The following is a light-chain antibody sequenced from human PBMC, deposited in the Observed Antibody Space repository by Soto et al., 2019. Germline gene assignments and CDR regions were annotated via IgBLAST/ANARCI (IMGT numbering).Light chain of an antibody. CDR3: QQRTNWPPLT. CDR1: QSVTNS. V-gene: IGKV3-11*01. Sequence: EIVMTQSPGTLSLSPGERATLSCRASQSVTNSFLAWYQQKPGQAPRLLIYDASNRATGVPARFSGSGSGTDFTLTISSLEPEDFAVYYCQQRTNWPPLTFGGGTKVDI. CDR2: DAS. J-gene: IGKJ4*01.